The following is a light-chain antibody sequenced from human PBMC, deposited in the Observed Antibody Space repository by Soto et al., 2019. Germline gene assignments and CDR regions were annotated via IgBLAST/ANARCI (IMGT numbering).Light chain of an antibody. CDR3: QQFHSSAIA. CDR2: DAS. J-gene: IGKJ5*01. V-gene: IGKV1-13*02. CDR1: QVIRSA. Sequence: ALQLTQNPSSLSASVGDRVSMTCRASQVIRSALAWYQQKPGNPPELLIYDASTLEVGVPSRFSGSGSGTHFTLTISNVQPEDFATYYCQQFHSSAIAFGQGTRLEIK.